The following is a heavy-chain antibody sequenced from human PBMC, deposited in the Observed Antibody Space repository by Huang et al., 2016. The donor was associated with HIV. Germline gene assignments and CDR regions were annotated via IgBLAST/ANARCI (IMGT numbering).Heavy chain of an antibody. Sequence: QVQLVQSGAEVKKPGSSVKVSCKASGGSFRNFAIGWVRQAPGQGLGWMGGIIPTLGTGTYAQKFQGRVTMIADESTSTAYMELSSLRSEDTAVYYCATVDYYDTSGPQRGYFDNWGQGTLVTVSS. J-gene: IGHJ4*02. CDR1: GGSFRNFA. CDR2: IIPTLGTG. D-gene: IGHD3-22*01. CDR3: ATVDYYDTSGPQRGYFDN. V-gene: IGHV1-69*01.